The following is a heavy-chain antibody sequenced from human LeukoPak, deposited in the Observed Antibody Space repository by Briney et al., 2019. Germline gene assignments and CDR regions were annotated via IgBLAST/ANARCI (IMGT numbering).Heavy chain of an antibody. J-gene: IGHJ3*02. CDR3: AREWSQYSSTWKGAFDI. CDR2: ISNDGSHK. Sequence: GRSLRLSCAASGFTFSSHAMHWVRQAPGKGLEWVALISNDGSHKNYADSVNGRLTISRDNSNNLLYLRMNSLTTEDTAVYYCAREWSQYSSTWKGAFDIWGQGTMVTVSS. CDR1: GFTFSSHA. V-gene: IGHV3-30-3*01. D-gene: IGHD6-13*01.